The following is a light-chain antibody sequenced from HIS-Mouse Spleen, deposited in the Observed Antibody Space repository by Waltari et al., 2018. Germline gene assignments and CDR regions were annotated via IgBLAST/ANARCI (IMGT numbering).Light chain of an antibody. CDR1: QSVSSY. J-gene: IGKJ4*01. V-gene: IGKV3-11*01. CDR3: QQRSNWPPLT. Sequence: EIVLTQCQATRALSNGERATLLCRASQSVSSYLAWYQQKPGQAPRLLIYDASNRATRIPARFSGSGSGTDFTLTISSLEPEDFAVYYCQQRSNWPPLTFGGGTKVEIK. CDR2: DAS.